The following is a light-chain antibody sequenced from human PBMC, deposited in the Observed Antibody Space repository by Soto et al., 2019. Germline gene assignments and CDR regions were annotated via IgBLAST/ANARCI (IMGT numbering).Light chain of an antibody. CDR3: QQYGDPPRT. Sequence: EIVLTQSPGTLSLSPGERAIVSCRASQRVSSNSLAWYQQKPGQVPRLLMYGVSTRATGIPDRFRGSGSGTDFSLTISRLEPADFAVYYCQQYGDPPRTFGQGTMVEVK. CDR2: GVS. V-gene: IGKV3-20*01. J-gene: IGKJ1*01. CDR1: QRVSSNS.